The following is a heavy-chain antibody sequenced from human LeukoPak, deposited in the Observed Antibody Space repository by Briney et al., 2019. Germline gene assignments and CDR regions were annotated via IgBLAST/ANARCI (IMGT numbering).Heavy chain of an antibody. CDR2: INPNSGGT. D-gene: IGHD3-10*01. V-gene: IGHV1-2*02. J-gene: IGHJ6*02. CDR1: GYTFTGYY. CDR3: ARDSWFGELPGTYYYYSMDV. Sequence: ASVKVSCKASGYTFTGYYMHWVRQAPGQGLEWMGWINPNSGGTNYAQKFQGRVTMTRDTSISTAYMELSRLRSDDTAVYYCARDSWFGELPGTYYYYSMDVWGQGTTVTVSS.